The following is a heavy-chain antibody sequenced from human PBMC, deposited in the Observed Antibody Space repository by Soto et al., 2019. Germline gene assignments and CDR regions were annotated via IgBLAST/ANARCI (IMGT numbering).Heavy chain of an antibody. D-gene: IGHD5-12*01. CDR3: AKDGGKDGYFGNWFDP. CDR1: DYTFTSYD. Sequence: ASVKVSCKASDYTFTSYDITWVRQAPGQGLEWLGRIIPIFGSANYAQKFQGRVTITADESTTTAYMELSSLRSDDTAVYYCAKDGGKDGYFGNWFDPWGQGTLVTVSS. J-gene: IGHJ5*02. V-gene: IGHV1-69*13. CDR2: IIPIFGSA.